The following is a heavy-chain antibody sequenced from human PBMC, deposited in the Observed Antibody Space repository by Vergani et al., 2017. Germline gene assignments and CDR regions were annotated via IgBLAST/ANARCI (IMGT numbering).Heavy chain of an antibody. Sequence: QVQLVQSGAEVKKPGASVKVSCKASGYTFTSYDINWVRQATGQGLEWMGWMNPNSGNTGYAQKFQGRVTMTRNTSISTAYMELSSLRSEDTAVYYCARVRKVKRXGVVIYEYYYYMDVWGKGTTVTVSS. J-gene: IGHJ6*03. CDR2: MNPNSGNT. CDR1: GYTFTSYD. D-gene: IGHD3-3*01. V-gene: IGHV1-8*01. CDR3: ARVRKVKRXGVVIYEYYYYMDV.